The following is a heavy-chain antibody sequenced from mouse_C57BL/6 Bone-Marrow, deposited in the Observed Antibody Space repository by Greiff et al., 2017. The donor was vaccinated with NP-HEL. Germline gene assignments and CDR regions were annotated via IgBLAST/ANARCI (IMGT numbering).Heavy chain of an antibody. V-gene: IGHV1-80*01. J-gene: IGHJ2*01. CDR1: GYAFSSYW. CDR2: IYPGDGDT. Sequence: VQLQQSGAELVKPGASVKISCKASGYAFSSYWMNWVKQRPGKGLEWIGQIYPGDGDTNYNGQFKGKATLTADKSSSTAYMQISSLTSEDSAIYFCARSGYDDFDYWGQGTTLTVSS. CDR3: ARSGYDDFDY. D-gene: IGHD2-3*01.